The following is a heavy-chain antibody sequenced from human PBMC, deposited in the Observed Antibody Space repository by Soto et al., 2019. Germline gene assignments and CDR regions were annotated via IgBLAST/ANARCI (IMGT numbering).Heavy chain of an antibody. V-gene: IGHV1-18*01. CDR3: ARDFRPYLRGDYFDY. CDR2: ISAYNGNT. CDR1: GYTFTSYG. D-gene: IGHD2-15*01. Sequence: ASVKVSCKASGYTFTSYGISWVRQAPGQGLEWMGWISAYNGNTNYAQKLQGRVTMTTDTSTSTAYMELRSLRSDDTAVYYCARDFRPYLRGDYFDYWGQGTLVTVSS. J-gene: IGHJ4*02.